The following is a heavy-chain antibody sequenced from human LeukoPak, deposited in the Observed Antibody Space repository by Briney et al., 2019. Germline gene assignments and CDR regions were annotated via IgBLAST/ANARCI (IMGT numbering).Heavy chain of an antibody. D-gene: IGHD2-2*01. Sequence: PSETLSLTCAVSGYSISSGYYWGWIRQPPGKGLEWVSGINWNGGSTGYADSVKGRFTISRDNAKNSLYLQMNSLRAEDTALYYCARDQLRHDYWGQGTLVTVSS. CDR3: ARDQLRHDY. CDR2: INWNGGST. J-gene: IGHJ4*02. CDR1: GYSISSGYY. V-gene: IGHV3-20*04.